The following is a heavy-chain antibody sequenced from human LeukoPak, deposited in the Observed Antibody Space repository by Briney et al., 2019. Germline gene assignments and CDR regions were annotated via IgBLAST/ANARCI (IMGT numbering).Heavy chain of an antibody. V-gene: IGHV3-64*01. CDR3: ARSGDYGYYMEV. CDR1: GFTFSSYA. Sequence: GGSLRLSCAVSGFTFSSYAMHWVRQAPGKGLEYVSAISGNGGSTYYASSVKGRFTISRDSSKTTLYLQMGSLRGEDMAVYYCARSGDYGYYMEVWGKGTTVTVSS. CDR2: ISGNGGST. J-gene: IGHJ6*03.